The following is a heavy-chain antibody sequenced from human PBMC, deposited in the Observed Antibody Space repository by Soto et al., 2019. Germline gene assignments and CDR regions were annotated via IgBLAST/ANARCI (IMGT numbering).Heavy chain of an antibody. CDR1: GYSITSGYY. J-gene: IGHJ4*02. Sequence: KSSETLSLTCAVSGYSITSGYYWGWVRQAPGKGLEWIGSIYRSGRTYYNPSLKSRVTISVDTSKNQFSLKLTSVTAADTAVYYCARDELLYYFDFWGQGTLVTVSS. V-gene: IGHV4-38-2*02. D-gene: IGHD1-7*01. CDR3: ARDELLYYFDF. CDR2: IYRSGRT.